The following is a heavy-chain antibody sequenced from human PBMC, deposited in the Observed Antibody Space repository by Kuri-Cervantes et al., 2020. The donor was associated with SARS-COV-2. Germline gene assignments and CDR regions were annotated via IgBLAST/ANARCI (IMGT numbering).Heavy chain of an antibody. J-gene: IGHJ4*02. V-gene: IGHV4-59*01. D-gene: IGHD6-13*01. Sequence: GSLRLSCTVVGGSTSSYYWSWIRQPPGKGLEWIGYIYYSGSTNYNPSLKTRLTILVDTSKNQFSLKLSSVTAAATAGYYGARDSELGYSLDYWGQGALVTVSS. CDR3: ARDSELGYSLDY. CDR1: GGSTSSYY. CDR2: IYYSGST.